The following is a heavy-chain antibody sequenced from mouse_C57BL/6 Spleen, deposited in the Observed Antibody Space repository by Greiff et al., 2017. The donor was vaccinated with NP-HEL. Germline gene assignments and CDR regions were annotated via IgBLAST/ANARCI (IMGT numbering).Heavy chain of an antibody. CDR1: GYTFTSYW. V-gene: IGHV1-64*01. CDR3: ARKPDSSGYWYFDV. CDR2: IHPNSGST. D-gene: IGHD3-2*02. Sequence: QVQLQQSGAELVKPGASVKLSCKASGYTFTSYWMHWVKQRPGQGLEWIGMIHPNSGSTNYNEKFKSKATLTVDKSSSTAYMQLSSLTSEDSAVYDCARKPDSSGYWYFDVWGTGTTVTVSS. J-gene: IGHJ1*03.